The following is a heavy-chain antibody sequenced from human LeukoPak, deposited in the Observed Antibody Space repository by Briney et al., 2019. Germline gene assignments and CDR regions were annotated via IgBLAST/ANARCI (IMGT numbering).Heavy chain of an antibody. CDR1: GGTFTSYA. D-gene: IGHD2-2*01. Sequence: GASVKVSCKASGGTFTSYAINWVRQAPGQGLEWMGRIIPILGIANYAQNFQGSVTITADISTGTAYMELSSLRSEDTAVYYCARDEDIVGVRSYYYYGMDVWGQGTTVTVS. CDR2: IIPILGIA. CDR3: ARDEDIVGVRSYYYYGMDV. J-gene: IGHJ6*02. V-gene: IGHV1-69*04.